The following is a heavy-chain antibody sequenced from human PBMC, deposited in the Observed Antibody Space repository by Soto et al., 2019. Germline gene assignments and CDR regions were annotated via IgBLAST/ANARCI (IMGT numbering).Heavy chain of an antibody. V-gene: IGHV3-30*18. CDR2: ISYDGSNK. Sequence: QVQLVESGGGVVQPGRSLRLSCAASGFTFSSYGMHWVRQAPGKGLEWVAVISYDGSNKYYADSVKGRFTISRDNSKNTLYVQMNSLRAEDAAVYYWAKEWVYDSSGWSFDYWGQGTLVTVSS. CDR3: AKEWVYDSSGWSFDY. J-gene: IGHJ4*02. CDR1: GFTFSSYG. D-gene: IGHD3-22*01.